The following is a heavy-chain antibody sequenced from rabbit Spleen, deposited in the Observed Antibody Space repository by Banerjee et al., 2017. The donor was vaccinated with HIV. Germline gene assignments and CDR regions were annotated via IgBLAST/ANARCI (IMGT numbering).Heavy chain of an antibody. CDR1: GFSFSSSYY. J-gene: IGHJ4*01. V-gene: IGHV1S45*01. CDR2: IYGGSSGSP. CDR3: ARDVVGRAGDTYGYGTGLKL. D-gene: IGHD6-1*01. Sequence: QEQLEESGGDLVKPEGSLTLTCTASGFSFSSSYYMCWVRQAPGKGLEWIACIYGGSSGSPYYASWAKGRFPTSKTSSTTVPLQMTSLTVAATATYFWARDVVGRAGDTYGYGTGLKLWGPGTLVPVS.